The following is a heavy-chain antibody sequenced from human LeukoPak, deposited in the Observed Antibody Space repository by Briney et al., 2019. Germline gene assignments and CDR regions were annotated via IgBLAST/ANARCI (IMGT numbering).Heavy chain of an antibody. J-gene: IGHJ4*02. V-gene: IGHV1-18*01. D-gene: IGHD2-2*01. CDR2: ISAYNGNT. CDR1: GYTFTSYG. Sequence: ASVKVSCKASGYTFTSYGISWVRQAPGQGLEWMGWISAYNGNTNYAQKLQGRVTMTTDTSTSTAYMELRSLRSDDTAVYYCARESRDIVVVPAAPGYWGQGTLVTVSS. CDR3: ARESRDIVVVPAAPGY.